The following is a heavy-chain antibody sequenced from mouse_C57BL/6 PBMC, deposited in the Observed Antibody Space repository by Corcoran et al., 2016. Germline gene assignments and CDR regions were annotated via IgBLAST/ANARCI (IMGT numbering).Heavy chain of an antibody. CDR3: ARRENSMGFYYYAMDY. V-gene: IGHV1-81*01. CDR2: IYPRSGNT. D-gene: IGHD2-10*02. J-gene: IGHJ4*01. Sequence: QVQLQQSGAELARPGASVKLSCKASGYTFTSYGISWVKQRTGQGLEWIGEIYPRSGNTYYNEKFKGKATLTADKSSSTAYMELRSLTSEDSAVYFCARRENSMGFYYYAMDYLGQGTSVTVSS. CDR1: GYTFTSYG.